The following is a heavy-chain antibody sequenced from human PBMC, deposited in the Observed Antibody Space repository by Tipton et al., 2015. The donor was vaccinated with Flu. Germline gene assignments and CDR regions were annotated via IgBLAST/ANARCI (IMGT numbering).Heavy chain of an antibody. Sequence: SLRLSCAASGFTFKTYWMHWARQVPGRGLVWVARINTDGSATNYADSVKGRFTIPRGNAKNTVFLQMNSLRSEDTAVYYCARDADTSSHYSKFDFWGQGTLVTVSS. V-gene: IGHV3-74*01. CDR1: GFTFKTYW. D-gene: IGHD3-22*01. J-gene: IGHJ4*02. CDR3: ARDADTSSHYSKFDF. CDR2: INTDGSAT.